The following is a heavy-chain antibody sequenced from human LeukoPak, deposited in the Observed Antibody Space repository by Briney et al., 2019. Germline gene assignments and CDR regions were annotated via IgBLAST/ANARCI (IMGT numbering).Heavy chain of an antibody. V-gene: IGHV3-11*04. D-gene: IGHD6-6*01. Sequence: GGSLRLSCAASGFTFSDYYMSWIRQAPGKGLEWVSYISSSGSTIYYADSVKGRFTISRDNAKNSLYLQMNSPRAEDTAVYYCARDRSGYSSSGDAFDIWGQGTMVTVSS. CDR3: ARDRSGYSSSGDAFDI. CDR2: ISSSGSTI. J-gene: IGHJ3*02. CDR1: GFTFSDYY.